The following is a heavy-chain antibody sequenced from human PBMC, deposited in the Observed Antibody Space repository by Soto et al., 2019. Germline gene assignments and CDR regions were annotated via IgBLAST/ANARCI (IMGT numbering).Heavy chain of an antibody. D-gene: IGHD5-12*01. J-gene: IGHJ6*02. V-gene: IGHV4-39*01. CDR2: IYYSGST. CDR1: GGSINSSSYY. Sequence: QLQLQESGPGLVKPSETLSLTCTVSGGSINSSSYYWGWIRQPPGKGLEWIGSIYYSGSTYYNPSLKSRVPISVDTSKNQFSLKLSSVTAADTAVYYCARHGTMARDGYNGYYYGMDVWGQGTTVTVSS. CDR3: ARHGTMARDGYNGYYYGMDV.